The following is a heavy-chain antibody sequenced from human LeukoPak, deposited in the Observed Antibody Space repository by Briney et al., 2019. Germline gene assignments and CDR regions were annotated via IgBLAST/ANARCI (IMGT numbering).Heavy chain of an antibody. CDR2: INHSGST. D-gene: IGHD6-13*01. V-gene: IGHV4-34*01. CDR3: ARGGSSSWYLGTRYYYYMDV. Sequence: SEALSLTCAVYGGSFSGYYWSWFRQPPGKGLEWIGEINHSGSTNYNPSLKSRVTISVDTSKNQFSLKLSSVTAADTAVYYCARGGSSSWYLGTRYYYYMDVWGKGTTVTVSS. CDR1: GGSFSGYY. J-gene: IGHJ6*03.